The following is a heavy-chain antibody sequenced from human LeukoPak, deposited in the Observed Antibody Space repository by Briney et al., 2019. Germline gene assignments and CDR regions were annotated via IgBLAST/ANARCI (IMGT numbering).Heavy chain of an antibody. D-gene: IGHD1-20*01. CDR3: ARRDLLTGTFDY. V-gene: IGHV3-48*03. J-gene: IGHJ4*02. Sequence: GVSLRLSCAASGFTFISYEMNWVRQAPGKGLEWVSYISSSGSTIYYADSVKGRFTISRDNAKNSLYLQMNSLRAEDTAVYYCARRDLLTGTFDYWGQGTLVTVSS. CDR2: ISSSGSTI. CDR1: GFTFISYE.